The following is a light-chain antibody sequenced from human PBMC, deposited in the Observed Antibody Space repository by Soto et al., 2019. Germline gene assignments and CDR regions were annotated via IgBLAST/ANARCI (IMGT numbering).Light chain of an antibody. CDR3: QQYNSYSRT. J-gene: IGKJ1*01. Sequence: DIPMTQSPSTLSASVGDRVTITCRASQSISSSLAWYQQIPGKAPKLLIYKASSLQSGVPSRFSGTGSGTEFTLTISSLQPDDFATYYCQQYNSYSRTFGQGTKVEIK. CDR2: KAS. V-gene: IGKV1-5*03. CDR1: QSISSS.